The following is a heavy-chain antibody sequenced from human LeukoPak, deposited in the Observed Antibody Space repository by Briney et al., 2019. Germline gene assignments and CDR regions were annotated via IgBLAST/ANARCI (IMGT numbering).Heavy chain of an antibody. D-gene: IGHD3-10*01. CDR2: IYPDDSDT. Sequence: GESLKISCQVSGCSFRTYWIGWVRQMPGKGLEWMGIIYPDDSDTRYSPSFQGQVTISADKSISTAYLQWSSLKASDTAIYYCARVLLWFGESYFDFWGQGTLVTVSS. CDR3: ARVLLWFGESYFDF. CDR1: GCSFRTYW. V-gene: IGHV5-51*01. J-gene: IGHJ4*02.